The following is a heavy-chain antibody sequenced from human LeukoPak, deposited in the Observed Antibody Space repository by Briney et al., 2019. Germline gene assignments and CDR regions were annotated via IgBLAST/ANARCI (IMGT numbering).Heavy chain of an antibody. J-gene: IGHJ5*02. CDR1: GDSISSGGYS. CDR2: IYHDGSI. D-gene: IGHD3-22*01. CDR3: ARVPYYYDSSGYPVGNWFDP. V-gene: IGHV4-30-2*05. Sequence: SETLSLTCAVSGDSISSGGYSWSWIRQPPGRGLEWIGYIYHDGSIYYNPSLKSRVTISVDTSKNQFSLKLSSVTAADTAVYYCARVPYYYDSSGYPVGNWFDPWGQGTLVTVSS.